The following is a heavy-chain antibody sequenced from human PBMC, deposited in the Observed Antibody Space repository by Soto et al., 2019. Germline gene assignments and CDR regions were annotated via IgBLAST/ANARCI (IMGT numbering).Heavy chain of an antibody. V-gene: IGHV3-23*01. Sequence: GGALRLSGAASGFNFNSYSMNWVRQAPGKGLEWVSTISVSGDSAYFADSVRGRFTISRDNAKNSLYLQMNNLRADETALFYCATDYLGYWGHGTLVTVSS. D-gene: IGHD3-22*01. CDR3: ATDYLGY. CDR1: GFNFNSYS. CDR2: ISVSGDSA. J-gene: IGHJ4*01.